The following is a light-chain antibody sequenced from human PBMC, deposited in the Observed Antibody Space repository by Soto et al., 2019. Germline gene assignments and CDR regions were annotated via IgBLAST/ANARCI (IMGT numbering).Light chain of an antibody. J-gene: IGKJ1*01. V-gene: IGKV3-20*01. Sequence: EIVWTQSPGTLSLSPWEIATLSCSASQSVSSNYLAWYRQKPGQAPRLLVYGASNRATGIPDRFSGSGSGTDFTLTISRLEPEDFAVYYCQQYGNSPRTFGQGTKVDIK. CDR3: QQYGNSPRT. CDR2: GAS. CDR1: QSVSSNY.